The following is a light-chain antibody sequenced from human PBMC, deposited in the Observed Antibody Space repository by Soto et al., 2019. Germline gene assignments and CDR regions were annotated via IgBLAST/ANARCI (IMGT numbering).Light chain of an antibody. J-gene: IGKJ1*01. CDR3: QQYYSWPWT. Sequence: EIVMTQSPATLSVSPGERATLSCRASQSFSNNLAWYQQKPGQAPRLLIYGASTRATGIPARFSGSGSGTEFTLTISSLQSKDFAVYYCQQYYSWPWTFGQGTKV. CDR2: GAS. CDR1: QSFSNN. V-gene: IGKV3-15*01.